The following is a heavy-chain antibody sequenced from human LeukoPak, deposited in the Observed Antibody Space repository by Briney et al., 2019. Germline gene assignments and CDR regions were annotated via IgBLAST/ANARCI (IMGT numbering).Heavy chain of an antibody. J-gene: IGHJ3*02. CDR2: ISSSSSTI. D-gene: IGHD6-19*01. Sequence: PGGSLRLSCAASGFTFSSYSMNWVRQAPGKGLEWVSYISSSSSTIYYADSVKGRFTISRDNAKKSLYLQMNSLRADDTAVYYCARGASVVAGIDNAFDIWAKGQWSPSLQ. CDR1: GFTFSSYS. V-gene: IGHV3-48*04. CDR3: ARGASVVAGIDNAFDI.